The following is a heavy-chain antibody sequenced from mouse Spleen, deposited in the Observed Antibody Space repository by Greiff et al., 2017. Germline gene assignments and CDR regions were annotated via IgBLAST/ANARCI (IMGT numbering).Heavy chain of an antibody. CDR1: GFTFSSYA. V-gene: IGHV5-6-2*01. Sequence: EVKVEESGGGLVKPGGSLKLSCAASGFTFSSYAMSWVRQTPEKRLEWVAAINSNGGSTYYPDTVKDRFTISRDNATNTLYLQMSSLRSEDTALYYCASPYYSNPYYYAMDYWGQGTSVTVSS. CDR2: INSNGGST. CDR3: ASPYYSNPYYYAMDY. D-gene: IGHD2-5*01. J-gene: IGHJ4*01.